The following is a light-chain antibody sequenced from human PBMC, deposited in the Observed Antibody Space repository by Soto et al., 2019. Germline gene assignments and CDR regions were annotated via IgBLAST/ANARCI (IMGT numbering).Light chain of an antibody. CDR2: DAS. Sequence: EIVLTQSPSTLSLSQGDPSALSCRASQSVSSYLAWYQQKPGQAPRLLIYDASNRATGTPARFSGSGSGTDFTLTISSLEPEDFAVYYCHQRGSWPRGTFGQGTKVDIK. J-gene: IGKJ1*01. CDR1: QSVSSY. V-gene: IGKV3-11*01. CDR3: HQRGSWPRGT.